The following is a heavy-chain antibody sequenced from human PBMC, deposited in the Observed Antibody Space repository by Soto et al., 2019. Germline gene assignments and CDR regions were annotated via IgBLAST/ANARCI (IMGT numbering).Heavy chain of an antibody. J-gene: IGHJ6*02. CDR1: GVSFNNNG. Sequence: QVQLVQSGDEVKKPGSSVKVSCKTSGVSFNNNGIGWVRQAPGHGLEWMGGVSPPFRTSNYARKFQGRISTTADASTGTVNMELSRLTSEDTAQYYCARVLYYGSVSYSPYGMDVWGQGTTVTVSS. V-gene: IGHV1-69*01. CDR2: VSPPFRTS. D-gene: IGHD3-10*01. CDR3: ARVLYYGSVSYSPYGMDV.